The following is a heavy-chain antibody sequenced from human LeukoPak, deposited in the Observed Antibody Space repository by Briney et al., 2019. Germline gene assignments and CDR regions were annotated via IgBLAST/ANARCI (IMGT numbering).Heavy chain of an antibody. J-gene: IGHJ4*02. Sequence: GGSLRLSCAASGFTVSSNYMSWVRQAPGQGLEWVSVIYSGGSTYYADSVKGRFTISRDNSKNTLYLQMNSLRAEDTAVYYCAREGYYGSGSYYWGQGTLVTVSS. CDR3: AREGYYGSGSYY. D-gene: IGHD3-10*01. CDR1: GFTVSSNY. CDR2: IYSGGST. V-gene: IGHV3-66*01.